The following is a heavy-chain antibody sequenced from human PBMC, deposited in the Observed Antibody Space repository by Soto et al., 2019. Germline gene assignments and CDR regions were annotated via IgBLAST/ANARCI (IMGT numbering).Heavy chain of an antibody. CDR1: GVSISSGGYY. J-gene: IGHJ4*02. CDR2: IYYSGST. CDR3: ARDRLRPYDSSGFDY. D-gene: IGHD3-22*01. Sequence: PSETLSLTCTVSGVSISSGGYYWSWIRQHPGKGLEWIGYIYYSGSTYYNPSLKSRVTISVDTSKNQFSLKLSPVTAADTAVYYCARDRLRPYDSSGFDYWGQGTLVTVSS. V-gene: IGHV4-31*03.